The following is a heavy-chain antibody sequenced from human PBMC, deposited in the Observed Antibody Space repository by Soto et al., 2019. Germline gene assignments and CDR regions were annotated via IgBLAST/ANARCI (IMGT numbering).Heavy chain of an antibody. V-gene: IGHV3-48*03. D-gene: IGHD2-21*01. J-gene: IGHJ6*02. CDR2: IGKNGRDI. Sequence: CGSLGLASEVSGLVFLEYEFDVFRHSAWKWLEWVSYIGKNGRDIYDADSVKGRFTISRDDDKSTLYLEMNSLRAEDTVVYYCVRAPGPMYSAMDAWGQGTMVTVSS. CDR3: VRAPGPMYSAMDA. CDR1: GLVFLEYE.